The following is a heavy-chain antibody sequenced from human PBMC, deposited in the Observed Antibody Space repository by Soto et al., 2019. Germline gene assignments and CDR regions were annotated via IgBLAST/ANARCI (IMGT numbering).Heavy chain of an antibody. Sequence: GGSLGLSCVASGFMFSSKIMSWVRQTPGKGLEWVSSIWPNGDNTHYADSVKGRFTISRDNTKNTLYLQMNSLRAEDTAVYYCAHMTGFDYWGHGTLVTVSS. CDR3: AHMTGFDY. J-gene: IGHJ4*01. CDR1: GFMFSSKI. D-gene: IGHD3-9*01. CDR2: IWPNGDNT. V-gene: IGHV3-23*01.